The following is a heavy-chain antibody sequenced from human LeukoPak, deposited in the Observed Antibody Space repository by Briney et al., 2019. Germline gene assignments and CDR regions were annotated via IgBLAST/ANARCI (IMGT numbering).Heavy chain of an antibody. CDR1: GYIFTGYN. J-gene: IGHJ5*02. CDR2: INPNNGDT. V-gene: IGHV1-2*02. Sequence: ASVKVSCKASGYIFTGYNMHWVRQAPGQGLEWMGWINPNNGDTNYAQKFQGRVTMTRDTSISTAYMELSRLRSDDTAVYYCARDRTSGDSPSYSVNWSDPWGQGTLVTVSS. D-gene: IGHD3-10*01. CDR3: ARDRTSGDSPSYSVNWSDP.